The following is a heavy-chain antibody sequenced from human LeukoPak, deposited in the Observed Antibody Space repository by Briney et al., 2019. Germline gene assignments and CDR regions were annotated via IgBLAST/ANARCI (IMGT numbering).Heavy chain of an antibody. CDR2: ITSSSIYT. V-gene: IGHV3-21*01. D-gene: IGHD3-22*01. Sequence: GGSLRLSCAASGFTFSSYSMNWVRQAPGRGLEWVSSITSSSIYTYYADSVKGRFTISRDNAKNSLYLEMNSLRAEDTAVYYCARSRYDSSGYYGIIGDWGQGTLVTVSS. J-gene: IGHJ4*02. CDR1: GFTFSSYS. CDR3: ARSRYDSSGYYGIIGD.